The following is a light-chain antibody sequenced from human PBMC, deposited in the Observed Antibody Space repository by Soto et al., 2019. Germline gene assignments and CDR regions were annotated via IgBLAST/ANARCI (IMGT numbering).Light chain of an antibody. J-gene: IGKJ5*01. V-gene: IGKV2-29*03. CDR3: MQGKYWPPIT. CDR2: EVS. CDR1: QSLLHSDGKTY. Sequence: ILMPQTPLSLSIIPGQTASISCKSSQSLLHSDGKTYFYWYVQKAGQAPQPLIYEVSNRDSGVPDRFSGSGSGTDFTLKISRVEVEDVGVYYCMQGKYWPPITFGQGTRLEIK.